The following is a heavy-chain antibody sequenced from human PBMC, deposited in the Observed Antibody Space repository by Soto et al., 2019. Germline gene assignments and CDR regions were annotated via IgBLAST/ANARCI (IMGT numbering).Heavy chain of an antibody. CDR3: ARVLTPGDAFDI. CDR2: ISSSSSYI. Sequence: LRLSCAASGFTFSSYSMNWVRQAPGKGLEWVSSISSSSSYIYYADSVKGRFTISRDNAKNSLYLQMNSLRAEDTAVYYCARVLTPGDAFDIWGQGTMVTVSS. V-gene: IGHV3-21*01. J-gene: IGHJ3*02. CDR1: GFTFSSYS.